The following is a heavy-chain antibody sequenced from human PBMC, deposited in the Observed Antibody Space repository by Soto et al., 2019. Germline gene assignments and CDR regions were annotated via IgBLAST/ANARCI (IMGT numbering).Heavy chain of an antibody. CDR1: GFTFGDYA. CDR3: TIAGIVGATTDGAFDI. D-gene: IGHD1-26*01. J-gene: IGHJ3*02. V-gene: IGHV3-49*04. CDR2: IRSKAYGGTT. Sequence: PGGSLRLSCTASGFTFGDYAMSWVRQAPGKGLEWVGFIRSKAYGGTTEYAASVKGRFTISRDDSKSIAYLQMNSLKTEDTAVYCCTIAGIVGATTDGAFDIWGQGTMVTVSS.